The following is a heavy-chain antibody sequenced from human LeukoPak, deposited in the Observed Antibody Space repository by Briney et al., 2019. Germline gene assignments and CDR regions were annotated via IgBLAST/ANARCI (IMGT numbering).Heavy chain of an antibody. CDR3: ARLGYYYDSSAKGAFDY. Sequence: SETLSLTCTVSGDSISSGSYYWGWIRQPPGKGLEWIASIYYAGTTYYNPSLKCRVTISVDTSKNQFSLKLTSVTAADTAVYYCARLGYYYDSSAKGAFDYWGQGTLVTVSS. D-gene: IGHD3-22*01. CDR1: GDSISSGSYY. J-gene: IGHJ4*02. V-gene: IGHV4-39*01. CDR2: IYYAGTT.